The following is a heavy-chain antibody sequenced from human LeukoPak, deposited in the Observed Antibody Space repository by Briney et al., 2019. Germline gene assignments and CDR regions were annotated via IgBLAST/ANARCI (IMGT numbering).Heavy chain of an antibody. Sequence: PSETLSLTCTVSGGSISSYYWSWIRQPPGKGLEWIGYIYYSGSTNYNPSLKSRVTISVDTSKNQFSLKLSSVTAADTAVYYCARGPRWLAPYYFDYWGQGTLVTVSS. CDR3: ARGPRWLAPYYFDY. D-gene: IGHD6-19*01. CDR2: IYYSGST. CDR1: GGSISSYY. V-gene: IGHV4-59*12. J-gene: IGHJ4*02.